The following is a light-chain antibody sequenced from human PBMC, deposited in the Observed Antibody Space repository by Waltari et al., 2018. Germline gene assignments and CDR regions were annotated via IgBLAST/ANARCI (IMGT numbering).Light chain of an antibody. J-gene: IGLJ1*01. Sequence: QSVLTQPSSASGTPGQRVTISCSGSSSNIGTNTVNWYQHLPGTAPKVLIYSDNQRPSGVPHRFSGSKSGTSASLAIVGLQSEDEADYFCVAWDDSLNAYVFGTGTKVTVL. V-gene: IGLV1-44*01. CDR3: VAWDDSLNAYV. CDR1: SSNIGTNT. CDR2: SDN.